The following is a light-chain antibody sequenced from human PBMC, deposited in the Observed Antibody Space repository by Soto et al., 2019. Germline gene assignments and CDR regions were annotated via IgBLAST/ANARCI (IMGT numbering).Light chain of an antibody. CDR1: SSDVGGYNY. J-gene: IGLJ1*01. Sequence: QSALTQPPSASGSPGQSVTISCTGTSSDVGGYNYISWYQQHPGKAPKLMIYEVSKRPSGVPDRFSGSKSGNTASLTVSGLQAEDAADYFCSSYAGSSHYVFGTGTKVTVL. CDR3: SSYAGSSHYV. V-gene: IGLV2-8*01. CDR2: EVS.